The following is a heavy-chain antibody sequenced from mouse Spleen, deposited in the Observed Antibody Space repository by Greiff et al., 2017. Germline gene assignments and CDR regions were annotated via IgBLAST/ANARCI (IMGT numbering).Heavy chain of an antibody. CDR3: TRSPLAY. J-gene: IGHJ3*01. V-gene: IGHV1-15*01. CDR1: GYTFTDYE. CDR2: IDPETGGT. Sequence: VKLMESGAELVRPGASVTLSCKASGYTFTDYEMHWVKQTPVHGLEWIGAIDPETGGTAYNQKFKGKAILTADKSSSTAYMELRSLTSEDSAVYYCTRSPLAYWGQGTLVTVSA.